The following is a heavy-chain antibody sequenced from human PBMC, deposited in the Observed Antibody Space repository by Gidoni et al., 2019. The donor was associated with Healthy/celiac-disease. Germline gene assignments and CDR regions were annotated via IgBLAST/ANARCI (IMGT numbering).Heavy chain of an antibody. CDR3: ARGYTGLLWFREANWFDP. J-gene: IGHJ5*02. D-gene: IGHD3-10*01. CDR2: IYYSGST. V-gene: IGHV4-59*08. CDR1: GGSISSYY. Sequence: QVQLQASGPGLVKPSETLSLTCTVSGGSISSYYWSWIRQPPGKGLEWIGYIYYSGSTNYNPSLKSRVTISVDTSKNQFSLKLSSVTAADTAVYYCARGYTGLLWFREANWFDPWGQGTLVTVSS.